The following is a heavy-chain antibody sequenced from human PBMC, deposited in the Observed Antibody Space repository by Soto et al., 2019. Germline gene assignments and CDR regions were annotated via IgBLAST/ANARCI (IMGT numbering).Heavy chain of an antibody. V-gene: IGHV3-33*01. CDR3: AREVAEDPWYFDY. CDR1: GFTFSSYG. CDR2: IWYDGSNK. Sequence: GGSLRLSCAASGFTFSSYGMHWVRQAPGKGLEWVAVIWYDGSNKYYADSVKGRFTISRDNSKNTLYLQMNSLRAEDTAVYYCAREVAEDPWYFDYWGQGTLVTVSS. J-gene: IGHJ4*02.